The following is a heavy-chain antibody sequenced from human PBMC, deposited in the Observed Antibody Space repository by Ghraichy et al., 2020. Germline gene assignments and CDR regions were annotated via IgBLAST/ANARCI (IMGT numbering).Heavy chain of an antibody. Sequence: SQTLSLTCAVYGGSFSGYYWSWIRQPPGKGLEWIGEINHSGSTNYNPSLKSRVTISVDTSKNQFSLKLSSVTAADTAVYYCARGFYYFDYWGQGTLVTVSS. J-gene: IGHJ4*02. CDR3: ARGFYYFDY. CDR1: GGSFSGYY. CDR2: INHSGST. V-gene: IGHV4-34*01.